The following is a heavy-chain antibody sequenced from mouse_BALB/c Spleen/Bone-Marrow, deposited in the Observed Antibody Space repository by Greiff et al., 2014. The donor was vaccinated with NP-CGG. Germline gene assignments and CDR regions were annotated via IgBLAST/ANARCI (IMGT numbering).Heavy chain of an antibody. CDR2: IHPGSGGT. J-gene: IGHJ4*01. D-gene: IGHD3-3*01. V-gene: IGHV1-15*01. Sequence: QVQLKESGAELVRPGASVKLSCKALGYTFTDYEIHWVKQTPEHGLEWIGAIHPGSGGTAYNQKFKGKATLTVDKSSNTAHMELSSPTSEDSAVYYCTRGWDAMDYWGQGTSVTVSS. CDR1: GYTFTDYE. CDR3: TRGWDAMDY.